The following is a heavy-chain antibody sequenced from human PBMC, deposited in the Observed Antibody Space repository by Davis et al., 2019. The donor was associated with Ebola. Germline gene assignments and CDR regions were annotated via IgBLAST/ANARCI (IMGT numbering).Heavy chain of an antibody. CDR3: ARGGYGARPYGPISWFDP. J-gene: IGHJ5*02. CDR1: GGSISSYY. CDR2: IYYSGST. D-gene: IGHD6-6*01. V-gene: IGHV4-59*12. Sequence: PSETLSLTCTVSGGSISSYYWSWIRQPPGKGLEWIGYIYYSGSTNYNPSLKSRVTISVDTSKNQFSLKLSSVTAADTAVYYCARGGYGARPYGPISWFDPWGQGTLVTVSS.